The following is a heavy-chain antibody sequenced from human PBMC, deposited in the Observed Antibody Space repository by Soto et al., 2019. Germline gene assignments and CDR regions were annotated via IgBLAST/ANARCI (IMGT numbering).Heavy chain of an antibody. J-gene: IGHJ5*02. CDR1: GFTFSSYA. Sequence: QVQLVESGGGVVQPGRSLRLSCAASGFTFSSYAMHWVRQAPGKGLEWVAVISYDGSNKYYADSVKGRCTISSDNSKNTLYLQTNSLRSEYTAVYDCEREYGADSNWFAHWSQGSVFSVGS. V-gene: IGHV3-30-3*01. CDR3: EREYGADSNWFAH. D-gene: IGHD4-17*01. CDR2: ISYDGSNK.